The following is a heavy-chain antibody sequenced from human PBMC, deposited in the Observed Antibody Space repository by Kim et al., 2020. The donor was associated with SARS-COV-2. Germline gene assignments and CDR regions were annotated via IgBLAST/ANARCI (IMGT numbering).Heavy chain of an antibody. CDR2: INHSGST. CDR3: ARGYYCSSTSCYRYYYYGMDV. V-gene: IGHV4-34*01. Sequence: SETLSLTCAVYGGSFSGYYWSWIRQPPGKGLEWIGEINHSGSTNYNPSLKSRVTISVDTSKNQCSLKLSSVTAADTAVYYCARGYYCSSTSCYRYYYYGMDVWGQGTTVTVSS. J-gene: IGHJ6*02. D-gene: IGHD2-2*02. CDR1: GGSFSGYY.